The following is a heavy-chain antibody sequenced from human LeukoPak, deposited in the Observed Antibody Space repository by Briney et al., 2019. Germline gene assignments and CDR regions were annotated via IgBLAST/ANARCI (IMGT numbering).Heavy chain of an antibody. CDR1: GFTLSSHS. Sequence: GGSLRLSCAASGFTLSSHSMNWARQAPGKGLEWVSSISSSSSYIYYADSVKGRFTISRDNAKNSLYLQMNSLRAEDTAVYYCARAAENYGGRFDSRGQGTLVTVSS. D-gene: IGHD3-16*01. V-gene: IGHV3-21*01. CDR2: ISSSSSYI. J-gene: IGHJ4*02. CDR3: ARAAENYGGRFDS.